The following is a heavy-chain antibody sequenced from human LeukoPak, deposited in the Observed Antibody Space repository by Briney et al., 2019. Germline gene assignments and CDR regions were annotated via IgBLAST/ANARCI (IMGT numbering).Heavy chain of an antibody. CDR3: ARDEGYCSSTSCYFGAFDI. D-gene: IGHD2-2*01. Sequence: GGSLRLPCAASGFTFSSYEMNWVRQAPGKGLEWVSYISSSGSTIYYADSVKGRFTISRDNSKNTLYLQMNSLRAEDTAVYYCARDEGYCSSTSCYFGAFDIWGQGTMVTVSS. J-gene: IGHJ3*02. V-gene: IGHV3-48*03. CDR1: GFTFSSYE. CDR2: ISSSGSTI.